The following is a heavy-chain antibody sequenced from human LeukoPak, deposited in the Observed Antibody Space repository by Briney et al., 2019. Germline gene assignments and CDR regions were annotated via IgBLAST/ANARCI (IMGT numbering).Heavy chain of an antibody. J-gene: IGHJ4*02. Sequence: QPGRSLRLSCAASGFTFSSYAMHWVRQAPGKGLEWVAVISYDGSNKYYAASVKGRFTISRDNSKNTLYLQMNSLRAEDTAVYYCARGYSSSSKGVDYWGQGTLVTVSS. CDR3: ARGYSSSSKGVDY. V-gene: IGHV3-30-3*01. D-gene: IGHD6-6*01. CDR2: ISYDGSNK. CDR1: GFTFSSYA.